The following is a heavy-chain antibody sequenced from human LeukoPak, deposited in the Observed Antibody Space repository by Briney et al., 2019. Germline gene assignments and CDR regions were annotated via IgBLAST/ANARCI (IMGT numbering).Heavy chain of an antibody. CDR2: IYHSGKT. V-gene: IGHV4-4*02. CDR1: GASISKTNW. Sequence: SETLSLTCAVSGASISKTNWWSWVRQPPGKGLEWIGEIYHSGKTNYNPSLKSRVTISVDKSKNQISLKLSSVTAADTAVYYCARDGSAYYYYYYYMDVWGKGTTVTVSS. D-gene: IGHD2-2*01. J-gene: IGHJ6*03. CDR3: ARDGSAYYYYYYYMDV.